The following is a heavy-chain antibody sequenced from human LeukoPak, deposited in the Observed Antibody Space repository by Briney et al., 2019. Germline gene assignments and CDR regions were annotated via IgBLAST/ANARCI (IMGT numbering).Heavy chain of an antibody. CDR3: AKSLRGELSFYDAFDV. D-gene: IGHD3-16*01. Sequence: PGGSLRLSCAASGFTFSSYGMHWVRQAPGKGLEWVAFIRYDGSNKYYADSVKGRFTISRDNSENTLFLQMNSLKTEDTAVYYCAKSLRGELSFYDAFDVWGQGTMVTVSS. V-gene: IGHV3-30*02. CDR2: IRYDGSNK. J-gene: IGHJ3*01. CDR1: GFTFSSYG.